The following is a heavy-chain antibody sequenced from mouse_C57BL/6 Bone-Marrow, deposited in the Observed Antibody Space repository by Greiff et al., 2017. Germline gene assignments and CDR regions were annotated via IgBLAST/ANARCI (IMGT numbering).Heavy chain of an antibody. D-gene: IGHD1-1*01. V-gene: IGHV14-4*01. CDR2: IDPEYGDT. CDR1: GFNFKDDY. CDR3: APLITTAYY. Sequence: VQLKESGAELVRPGASVKLSCTASGFNFKDDYMHWVKQRPEQGLEWIGWIDPEYGDTEYASKFQGKATITADTTSNTAYLQLSILTSEDTAVDYCAPLITTAYYWGQGTTLTVSS. J-gene: IGHJ2*01.